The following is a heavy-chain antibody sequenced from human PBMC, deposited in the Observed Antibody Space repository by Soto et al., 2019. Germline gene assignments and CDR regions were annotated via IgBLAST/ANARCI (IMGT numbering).Heavy chain of an antibody. CDR3: ARGGPYSGYDFGY. CDR1: GFTFSSYS. D-gene: IGHD5-12*01. Sequence: GGSLRLSCAASGFTFSSYSMNWVRQAPGKGLEWVSSISSSSSYIYYADSVKGRFTISRDNAKNSLYLQMNSLRAEDTAVYYCARGGPYSGYDFGYWGQGTLVTVSS. V-gene: IGHV3-21*01. J-gene: IGHJ4*02. CDR2: ISSSSSYI.